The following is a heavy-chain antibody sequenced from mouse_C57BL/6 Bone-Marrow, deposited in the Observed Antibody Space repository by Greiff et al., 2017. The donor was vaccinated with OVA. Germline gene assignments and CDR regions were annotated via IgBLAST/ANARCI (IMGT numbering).Heavy chain of an antibody. CDR1: GFTFSSYA. CDR2: ISSGGDYI. CDR3: TRIGAYDGYGGFAY. Sequence: EVQLVESGEGLVKPGGSLKLSCAASGFTFSSYAMSWVRQTPEKRLEWVAYISSGGDYIYYADTVKGRFIISRDNARNTLYLQMSSLKSEDTAMYYCTRIGAYDGYGGFAYWGQGTLVTVSA. D-gene: IGHD2-3*01. J-gene: IGHJ3*01. V-gene: IGHV5-9-1*02.